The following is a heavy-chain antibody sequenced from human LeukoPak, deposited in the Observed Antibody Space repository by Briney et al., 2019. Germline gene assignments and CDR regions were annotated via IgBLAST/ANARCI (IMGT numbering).Heavy chain of an antibody. V-gene: IGHV4-4*07. D-gene: IGHD7-27*01. Sequence: PSETLSLTCTVSGGSIRSYYWSWIRQPAGKGLEWIGRIYPGGSTSYNPSLKSRVTMSVDTSKNQFSLKLSSVTAADTAVYYCGRAFLGIEDNWGQGTLVTVSS. J-gene: IGHJ4*02. CDR2: IYPGGST. CDR3: GRAFLGIEDN. CDR1: GGSIRSYY.